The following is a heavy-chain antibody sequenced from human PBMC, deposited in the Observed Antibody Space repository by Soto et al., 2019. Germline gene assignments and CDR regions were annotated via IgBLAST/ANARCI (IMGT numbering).Heavy chain of an antibody. J-gene: IGHJ5*02. D-gene: IGHD2-8*01. V-gene: IGHV3-23*01. CDR3: AKDGAYCTNGVCYSEDYGDYPS. CDR1: GFTFSSYA. CDR2: ISGSGGST. Sequence: GGSLRLSCAASGFTFSSYAMSWVRQAPGKGLEWVSAISGSGGSTYYADSVKGRFTISRDNSKNTLYLQMNSLRAEDTAVYYCAKDGAYCTNGVCYSEDYGDYPSWGQGTLVTVSS.